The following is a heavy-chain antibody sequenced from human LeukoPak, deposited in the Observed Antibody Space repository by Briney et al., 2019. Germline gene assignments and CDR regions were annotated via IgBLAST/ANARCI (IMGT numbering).Heavy chain of an antibody. CDR2: INSDGSST. D-gene: IGHD3-22*01. CDR1: GFTFSSYW. V-gene: IGHV3-74*01. CDR3: ARGHYYDSSGGPDY. J-gene: IGHJ4*02. Sequence: GGSLRLSCAAPGFTFSSYWMHWVRQAPGKGLVWVSRINSDGSSTSYADSVKGRFTISRDNAKNTLYLQMNSLRAEDTAVYYCARGHYYDSSGGPDYWGQGTLVTVSS.